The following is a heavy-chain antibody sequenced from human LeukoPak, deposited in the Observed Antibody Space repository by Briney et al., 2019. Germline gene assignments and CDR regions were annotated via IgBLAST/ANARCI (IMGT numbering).Heavy chain of an antibody. CDR3: ARNFGWEQLDY. CDR1: GFTFSGFW. CDR2: INGDGSVK. Sequence: PGGSLRLSCAASGFTFSGFWMNWVRQAPGKGLEWVANINGDGSVKNYGASVRGRFTISRDNSKNSLYLQMNSLRADDTAVYYCARNFGWEQLDYWGQGTLVAVSS. J-gene: IGHJ4*02. D-gene: IGHD1-26*01. V-gene: IGHV3-7*01.